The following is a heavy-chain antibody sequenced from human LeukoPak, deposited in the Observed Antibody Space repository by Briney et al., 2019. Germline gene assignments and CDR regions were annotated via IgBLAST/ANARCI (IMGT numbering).Heavy chain of an antibody. CDR3: ARELAPNPPYYYYYGMDV. CDR2: IIPIFGTA. Sequence: SVTVSCTASGYTFTGYYMHWVRQAPGQGLEWMGGIIPIFGTADYAQKFQGRVTITADESTSTAYMELSSLRSEDAAVYYCARELAPNPPYYYYYGMDVWGQGTTVTVSS. CDR1: GYTFTGYY. D-gene: IGHD1-14*01. J-gene: IGHJ6*02. V-gene: IGHV1-69*13.